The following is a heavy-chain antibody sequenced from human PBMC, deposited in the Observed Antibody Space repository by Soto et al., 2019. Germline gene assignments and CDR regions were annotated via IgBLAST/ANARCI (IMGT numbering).Heavy chain of an antibody. J-gene: IGHJ4*02. CDR1: GYMFSSYG. V-gene: IGHV1-18*01. CDR2: IRPYNGDT. CDR3: VRDSDGSGSYYTDY. Sequence: ASVKVSCKASGYMFSSYGINWVRQAPGQGLEWMGWIRPYNGDTKYAQNLQGRVTMTTDTSTSTAYMEMGSLRSDDTAVYYCVRDSDGSGSYYTDYWGPGTLVTVSS. D-gene: IGHD3-10*01.